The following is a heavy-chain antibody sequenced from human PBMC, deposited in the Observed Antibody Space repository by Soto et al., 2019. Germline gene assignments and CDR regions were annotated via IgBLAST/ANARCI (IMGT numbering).Heavy chain of an antibody. Sequence: GGSLRLSCTPSGFTFRTFAMTWVRQAPGKGLEWVSSIDNSGRVTYYGDSVRGRFTVSRDNSKNTLYLQMNSLRAEDTAVYYCGKLVESSTAYWGQGTLVTVSS. CDR1: GFTFRTFA. CDR2: IDNSGRVT. J-gene: IGHJ4*02. V-gene: IGHV3-23*05. D-gene: IGHD2-2*01. CDR3: GKLVESSTAY.